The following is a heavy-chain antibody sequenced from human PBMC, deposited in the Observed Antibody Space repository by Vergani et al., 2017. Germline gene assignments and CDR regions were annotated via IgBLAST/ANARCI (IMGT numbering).Heavy chain of an antibody. J-gene: IGHJ6*01. CDR1: GFKFSDHY. CDR3: AKNPGKSTTRHYCAMYV. D-gene: IGHD1/OR15-1a*01. CDR2: ISPGASTV. Sequence: LVESGGGSVKPGGSLRLSCAASGFKFSDHYMSWIRQAPGKGLEWVSPISPGASTVSYTDSVTGRFTVSRDNDNNSLTLDMTTLRVEDTAVYYCAKNPGKSTTRHYCAMYVCWQETTVIISS. V-gene: IGHV3-11*04.